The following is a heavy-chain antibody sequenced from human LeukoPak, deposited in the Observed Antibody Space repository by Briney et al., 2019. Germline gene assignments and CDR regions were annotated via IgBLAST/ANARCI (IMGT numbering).Heavy chain of an antibody. CDR1: GGSISSSSYY. CDR3: AREIGSSWYYFDY. CDR2: IYYSGST. V-gene: IGHV4-39*07. D-gene: IGHD6-13*01. Sequence: PSETLSLTCTVSGGSISSSSYYWGGIRQPPGKGLEWIGSIYYSGSTYYNPSLKSRATISVDTSKNQFSLKLSSVTAADTAVYYCAREIGSSWYYFDYWGQGTLVTVSS. J-gene: IGHJ4*02.